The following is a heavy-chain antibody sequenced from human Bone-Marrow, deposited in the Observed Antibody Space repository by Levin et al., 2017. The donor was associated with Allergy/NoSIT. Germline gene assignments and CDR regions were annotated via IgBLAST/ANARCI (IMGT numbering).Heavy chain of an antibody. J-gene: IGHJ4*02. CDR3: ARDQITLAGEDYFDY. CDR1: GFTFSNYG. CDR2: ISYEGSKK. V-gene: IGHV3-30*03. D-gene: IGHD6-19*01. Sequence: GGSLRLSCAASGFTFSNYGMHWVRQAPGRGLEWVAIISYEGSKKYHADSVKGRFTISRDNSKNTLFLQMSSLRPEDTAVYFCARDQITLAGEDYFDYWGQGTLVTVSS.